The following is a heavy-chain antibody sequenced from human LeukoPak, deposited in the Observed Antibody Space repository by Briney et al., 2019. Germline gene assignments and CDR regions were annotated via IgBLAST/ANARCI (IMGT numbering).Heavy chain of an antibody. CDR3: AREALFDYGDYYYYYGKDV. Sequence: NPSETLSLTCTVSGGSISHYYWSWIRQPPGKGPEWIGYIYYTGTTNYNPSLKSRVTISVDTSKNQFSLKLSSVTAADTAVYYCAREALFDYGDYYYYYGKDVWGQGTTVTVSS. D-gene: IGHD4-17*01. J-gene: IGHJ6*02. CDR1: GGSISHYY. V-gene: IGHV4-59*01. CDR2: IYYTGTT.